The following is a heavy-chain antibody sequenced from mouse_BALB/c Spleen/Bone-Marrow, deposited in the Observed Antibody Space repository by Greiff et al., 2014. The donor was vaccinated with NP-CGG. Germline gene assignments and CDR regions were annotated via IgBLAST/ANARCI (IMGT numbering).Heavy chain of an antibody. CDR3: TRGEWLLRFAY. Sequence: LQQSGSELVRPGASVKLSFKASGYIFTSYWMHWVKQRPGQGLEWIGNIYPGSGSTNYDEKFKSKATLTVDTSSSTAYMQLSSLTFEDSAVYYCTRGEWLLRFAYWGQGTLVTVSA. CDR1: GYIFTSYW. V-gene: IGHV1S22*01. CDR2: IYPGSGST. J-gene: IGHJ3*01. D-gene: IGHD2-3*01.